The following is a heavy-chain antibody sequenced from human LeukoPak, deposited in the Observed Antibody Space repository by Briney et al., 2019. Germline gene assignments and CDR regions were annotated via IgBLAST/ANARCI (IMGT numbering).Heavy chain of an antibody. CDR3: ARGSGYYDSSGYPNLIDY. CDR2: IYHSGST. V-gene: IGHV4-38-2*02. CDR1: GYSISSGYY. Sequence: PSETLSLTCTVSGYSISSGYYWGWIRQPPGKGLEWIGSIYHSGSTYYNPSLKSRVTISVDTSKNQFSLKLSSVTAADTAVYYCARGSGYYDSSGYPNLIDYWGQGTLVTVSS. J-gene: IGHJ4*02. D-gene: IGHD3-22*01.